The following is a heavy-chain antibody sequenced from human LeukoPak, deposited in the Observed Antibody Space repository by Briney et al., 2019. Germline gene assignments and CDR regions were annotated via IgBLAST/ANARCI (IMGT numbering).Heavy chain of an antibody. CDR3: ARVGDILTGDYFDY. CDR2: IYTSGST. J-gene: IGHJ4*02. V-gene: IGHV4-61*02. CDR1: GVSISSSNSY. D-gene: IGHD3-9*01. Sequence: SETLSLTCTVSGVSISSSNSYWGWIRQPAGKGLEWIGRIYTSGSTNYNPSLKSRVTMSVDTSKNQFSLKLSSVTAADTAVYYCARVGDILTGDYFDYWGQGTLVTVSS.